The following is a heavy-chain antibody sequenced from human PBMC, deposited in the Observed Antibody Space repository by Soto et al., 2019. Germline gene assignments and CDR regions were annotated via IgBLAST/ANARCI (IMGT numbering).Heavy chain of an antibody. CDR2: ISYDGSNK. Sequence: PGGSLRLSCAASGFTFSSYGMHWVRQAPGKGLGWVAVISYDGSNKYYADSVKGRFTISRDNSKNTLYLQMNSLRAEDTAVYYCAKDGGIAAAGYYFDYWGQGTLVTVSS. CDR1: GFTFSSYG. V-gene: IGHV3-30*18. CDR3: AKDGGIAAAGYYFDY. J-gene: IGHJ4*02. D-gene: IGHD6-13*01.